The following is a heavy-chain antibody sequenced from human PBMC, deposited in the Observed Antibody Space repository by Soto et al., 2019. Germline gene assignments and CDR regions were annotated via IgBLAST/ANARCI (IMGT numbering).Heavy chain of an antibody. CDR2: ISSSSYT. J-gene: IGHJ3*02. D-gene: IGHD1-26*01. CDR1: GFTFSDYY. CDR3: ARENQSPTGSELLAAFDI. Sequence: GGSLRLSCAASGFTFSDYYMSWIRQAPGKGLEWVSYISSSSYTNYADSVKGRFTISRDNAKNSLYLQMNSLRAEDTAVYYCARENQSPTGSELLAAFDIWGQGTMVTVSS. V-gene: IGHV3-11*05.